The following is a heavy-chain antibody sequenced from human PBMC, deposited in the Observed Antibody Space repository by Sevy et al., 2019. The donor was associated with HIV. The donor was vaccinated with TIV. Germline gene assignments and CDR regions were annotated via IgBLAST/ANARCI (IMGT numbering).Heavy chain of an antibody. CDR2: ISYDGSNK. CDR1: GFTFSSYA. Sequence: GGSLRLSCAASGFTFSSYAMHWVRQAPGKGLEWVAVISYDGSNKYHADSVKGRFTISRDNSKNTLYLQMNSLRAEDTAVYYCARDHGYFDYWGQGTLVTVSS. CDR3: ARDHGYFDY. J-gene: IGHJ4*02. V-gene: IGHV3-30-3*01.